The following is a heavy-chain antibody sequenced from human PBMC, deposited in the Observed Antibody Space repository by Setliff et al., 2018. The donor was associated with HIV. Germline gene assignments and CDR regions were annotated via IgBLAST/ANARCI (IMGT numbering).Heavy chain of an antibody. J-gene: IGHJ4*02. Sequence: PSETLSLTCNVSGDSISRHYWNWIRQSPGRGLEWIGSIYYTGSTNYNPSLKSRVAISLDTSMKLFFLKLTSVTTADTAVYFCAKSSPSIGYITDCWGQGAPVTVSS. CDR3: AKSSPSIGYITDC. CDR1: GDSISRHY. CDR2: IYYTGST. D-gene: IGHD5-12*01. V-gene: IGHV4-59*11.